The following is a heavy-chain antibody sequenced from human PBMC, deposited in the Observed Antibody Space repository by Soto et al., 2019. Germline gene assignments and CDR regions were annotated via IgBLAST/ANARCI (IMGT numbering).Heavy chain of an antibody. CDR2: MSGSGSGT. Sequence: DVQLLESGGGLVQPGGSLRLSCAASGFRFSTYDMSWVRQAPGKGLEWVSVMSGSGSGTYYADSVKGRFTISRDNSQNTLYLQMNSLSAEDTAVYYCVRQGKLTTVTAHVWYYYGFAVWGQGTTVTVSS. J-gene: IGHJ6*02. V-gene: IGHV3-23*01. CDR3: VRQGKLTTVTAHVWYYYGFAV. CDR1: GFRFSTYD. D-gene: IGHD4-4*01.